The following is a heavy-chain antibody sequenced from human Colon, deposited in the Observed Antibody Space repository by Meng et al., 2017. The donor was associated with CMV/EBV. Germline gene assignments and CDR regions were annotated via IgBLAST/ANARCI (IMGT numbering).Heavy chain of an antibody. CDR3: ARGPKYQLLFIYYYGMDV. V-gene: IGHV1-8*01. CDR2: MNPNSGNT. D-gene: IGHD2-2*01. CDR1: GYTFTSYD. J-gene: IGHJ6*02. Sequence: ASVKVSCKASGYTFTSYDINWVRQATGQGLEWMGWMNPNSGNTGYAQKFQGRVTMTRNTSISTAYMELSSVRSEDTAVYYCARGPKYQLLFIYYYGMDVWGQGTTVTVSS.